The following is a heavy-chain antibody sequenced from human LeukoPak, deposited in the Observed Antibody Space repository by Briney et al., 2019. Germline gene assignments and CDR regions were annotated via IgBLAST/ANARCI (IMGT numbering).Heavy chain of an antibody. D-gene: IGHD6-6*01. Sequence: GASVKVSCKASGYTFTGYYMHWVRQAPGQGLEWMGWINPNSGGTNYAQKFQGRVTMTRDTPISTAYMELSRLRSDDTAVYYCARGYSSSPPGGDYWGQGTLVTVSS. CDR3: ARGYSSSPPGGDY. J-gene: IGHJ4*02. CDR1: GYTFTGYY. V-gene: IGHV1-2*02. CDR2: INPNSGGT.